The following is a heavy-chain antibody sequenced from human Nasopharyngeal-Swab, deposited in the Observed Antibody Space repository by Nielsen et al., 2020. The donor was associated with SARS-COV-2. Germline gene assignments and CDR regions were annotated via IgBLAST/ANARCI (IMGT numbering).Heavy chain of an antibody. CDR2: SHYSGST. CDR3: AGGFDY. J-gene: IGHJ4*02. Sequence: SETLSLTCTVSGASISSYYWSWIRQPPGKGLEWVAYSHYSGSTNYNPSLKSRVTMSVDTSKRQFSLMLTSVTAADTAVYYCAGGFDYWGQGTLVTVSS. V-gene: IGHV4-59*08. CDR1: GASISSYY.